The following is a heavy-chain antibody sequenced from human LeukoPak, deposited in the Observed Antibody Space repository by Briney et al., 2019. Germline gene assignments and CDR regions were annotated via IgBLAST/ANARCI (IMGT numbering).Heavy chain of an antibody. J-gene: IGHJ5*02. CDR2: INHSGST. D-gene: IGHD6-13*01. CDR1: GGSFSGYY. V-gene: IGHV4-34*01. CDR3: ATGAGIAAAGTSSGNWFDP. Sequence: PSETLSLTCAVYGGSFSGYYWSWIRQPPGKGLEWIGEINHSGSTNYNPSLKSRVTISVDTSKNQFSLKLSSVTAADTAVYYCATGAGIAAAGTSSGNWFDPWGQGTLVTVSS.